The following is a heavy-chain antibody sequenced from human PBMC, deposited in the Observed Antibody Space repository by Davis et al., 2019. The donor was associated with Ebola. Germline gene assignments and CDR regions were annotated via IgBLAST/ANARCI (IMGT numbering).Heavy chain of an antibody. J-gene: IGHJ4*02. CDR3: ARDHYSGSGSWTD. Sequence: AASVKVSCKASGYTFTCYYMHWVRQAPGQGLEWMGWINPNSGGTNYAQKFQGWVTMTRDTSISTAYMELSRLRSDDTAVYYCARDHYSGSGSWTDWGQGTLVTVSS. D-gene: IGHD3-10*01. CDR1: GYTFTCYY. V-gene: IGHV1-2*04. CDR2: INPNSGGT.